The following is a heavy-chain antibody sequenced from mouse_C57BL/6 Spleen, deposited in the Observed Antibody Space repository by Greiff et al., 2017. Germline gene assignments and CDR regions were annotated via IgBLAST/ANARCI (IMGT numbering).Heavy chain of an antibody. Sequence: EVHLVESGGDLVKPGGSLKLSCAASGFTFSSYGMSWVRQTPDKRLEWVATISSGGSYTYYPDSVKGRFTISRDNAKNTLYLQRSRLKSEDTAMYYCARHPAQADYFDDWGQGTTLTVAS. CDR3: ARHPAQADYFDD. D-gene: IGHD3-2*02. V-gene: IGHV5-6*01. CDR2: ISSGGSYT. J-gene: IGHJ2*01. CDR1: GFTFSSYG.